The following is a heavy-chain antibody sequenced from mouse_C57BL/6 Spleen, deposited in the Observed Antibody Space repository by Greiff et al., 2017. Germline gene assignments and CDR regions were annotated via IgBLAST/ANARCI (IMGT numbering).Heavy chain of an antibody. J-gene: IGHJ2*01. Sequence: QVQLQQPGAELVKPGASVKLSCKASGYTFTSYWMQWVKQRPGQGLEWIGEIDPSDSYTKDNPKFKGKATLTVDTSSSTAYMQLSSLTSEDSAVYYGAKGGGYSNYPCDYWGQGTTLTVSS. CDR1: GYTFTSYW. CDR2: IDPSDSYT. D-gene: IGHD2-5*01. CDR3: AKGGGYSNYPCDY. V-gene: IGHV1-50*01.